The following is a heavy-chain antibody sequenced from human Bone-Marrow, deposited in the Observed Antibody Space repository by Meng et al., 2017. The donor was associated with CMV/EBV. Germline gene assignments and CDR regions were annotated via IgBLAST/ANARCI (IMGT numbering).Heavy chain of an antibody. CDR2: ISAYNGST. D-gene: IGHD1-26*01. V-gene: IGHV1-18*01. CDR1: GYTFTSYG. J-gene: IGHJ5*02. Sequence: ASVKVSCKASGYTFTSYGISWVRQAPGQGLEWMGWISAYNGSTNYAQKLQGRVTMTTDTSTSTAYMELRSLRSDDTAVYYCARGSSGSYYLDWFDPWGQGTLVTFSS. CDR3: ARGSSGSYYLDWFDP.